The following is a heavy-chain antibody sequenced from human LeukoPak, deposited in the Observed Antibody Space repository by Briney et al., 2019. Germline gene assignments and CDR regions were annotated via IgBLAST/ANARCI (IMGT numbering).Heavy chain of an antibody. CDR2: IVVGSGNT. CDR3: AAVEIKSDYGDPYYYGMDV. D-gene: IGHD4-17*01. V-gene: IGHV1-58*01. J-gene: IGHJ6*02. Sequence: GASVKVSCKASGFTFTSSAVQWVRQARGQRLEWIGWIVVGSGNTNYAQKFQERVTITRDMSTSTAYMELSSLRSEDTAVYYCAAVEIKSDYGDPYYYGMDVWGQGTTVTVSS. CDR1: GFTFTSSA.